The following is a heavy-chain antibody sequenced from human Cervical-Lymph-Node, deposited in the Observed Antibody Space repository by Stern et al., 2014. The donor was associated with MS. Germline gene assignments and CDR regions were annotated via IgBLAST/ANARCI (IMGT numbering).Heavy chain of an antibody. CDR1: GYTFTSYG. J-gene: IGHJ4*02. D-gene: IGHD6-19*01. CDR3: VRKGYASGWYGYFDY. CDR2: ISPHNGNT. V-gene: IGHV1-18*01. Sequence: VQLVESGAEVKKPGASVKVSCKTSGYTFTSYGLSWVRQAPGQGLEWMGWISPHNGNTNYAPTLQGRVTMTTDTSTTTAYMELRSLRSDDTAVYYCVRKGYASGWYGYFDYWGQGTLVTVSS.